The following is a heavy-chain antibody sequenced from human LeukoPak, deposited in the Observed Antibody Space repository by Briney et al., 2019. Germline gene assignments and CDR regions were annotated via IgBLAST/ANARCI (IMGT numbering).Heavy chain of an antibody. Sequence: SVKVSCKASGGTFSSYAISWARQAPGQGLEWMGRIIPILGIANYAQKFQGRVTITADKSTSTAYMELSSLRSEDTAVYYCARVESHYDSSGSNWFDPWGQGTLVTVSS. J-gene: IGHJ5*02. CDR2: IIPILGIA. D-gene: IGHD3-22*01. CDR3: ARVESHYDSSGSNWFDP. CDR1: GGTFSSYA. V-gene: IGHV1-69*04.